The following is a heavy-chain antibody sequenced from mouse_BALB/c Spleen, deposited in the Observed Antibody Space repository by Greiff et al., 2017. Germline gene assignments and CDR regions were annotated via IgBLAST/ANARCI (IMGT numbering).Heavy chain of an antibody. CDR1: GFNIKDTY. CDR3: ARSLRLRLSFDY. CDR2: IDPANGNT. Sequence: EVKLVESGAELVKPGASVKLSCTASGFNIKDTYMHWVKQRPEQGLEWIGRIDPANGNTKYDPKFQGKATITADTSSNTAYLQLSSLTSEDTAVYYCARSLRLRLSFDYWGQGTTLTVSS. V-gene: IGHV14-3*02. D-gene: IGHD1-2*01. J-gene: IGHJ2*01.